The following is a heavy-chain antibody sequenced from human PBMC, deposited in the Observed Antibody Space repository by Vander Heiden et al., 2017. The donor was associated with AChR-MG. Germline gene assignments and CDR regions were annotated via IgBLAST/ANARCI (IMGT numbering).Heavy chain of an antibody. V-gene: IGHV4-30-2*01. J-gene: IGHJ3*02. CDR3: ARALNDAFDI. CDR1: GGSISSGGYS. Sequence: QLQLQESGSGLVKPSQTLSLTCAVSGGSISSGGYSWSWIRQPPGKGLEWIGYIYNSGSTDDNPSLKSRVTISVDRSKNQFSLKMRSVTAADTAVYYCARALNDAFDIWCQGTMVTVSS. CDR2: IYNSGST.